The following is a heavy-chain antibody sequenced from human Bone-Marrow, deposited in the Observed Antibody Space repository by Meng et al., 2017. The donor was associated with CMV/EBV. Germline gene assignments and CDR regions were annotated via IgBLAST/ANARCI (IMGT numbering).Heavy chain of an antibody. J-gene: IGHJ4*02. CDR2: ISAHNGNT. CDR3: ARDGRLRFLEWLCDY. V-gene: IGHV1-18*01. CDR1: GYTFTSYG. D-gene: IGHD3-3*01. Sequence: ASVKVSCKASGYTFTSYGISWVRQAPGQGLEWMGWISAHNGNTNYAQKFQGRVTMTTDTSRSTAYMELRSLTSDDTAVYYCARDGRLRFLEWLCDYCGEGTLVAVSS.